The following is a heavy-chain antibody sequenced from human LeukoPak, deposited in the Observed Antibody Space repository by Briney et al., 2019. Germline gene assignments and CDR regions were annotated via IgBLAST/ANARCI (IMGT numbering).Heavy chain of an antibody. D-gene: IGHD6-6*01. CDR3: ARVGYVAARPGVIDY. Sequence: SETLSLTCAVYGGSFSGYYWSWIRQPPGKGLEWIGEINHSGSTNYNPSLKSRVTISVDTSKNQFSLKLSSVTAADTAVYYCARVGYVAARPGVIDYWGQGTLVTVSS. CDR2: INHSGST. CDR1: GGSFSGYY. V-gene: IGHV4-34*01. J-gene: IGHJ4*02.